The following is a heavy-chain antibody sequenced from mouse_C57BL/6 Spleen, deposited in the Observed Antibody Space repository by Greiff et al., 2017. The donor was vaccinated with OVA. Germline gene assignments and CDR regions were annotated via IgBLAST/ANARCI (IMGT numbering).Heavy chain of an antibody. V-gene: IGHV1-42*01. D-gene: IGHD3-2*02. CDR1: GYSFTGYY. J-gene: IGHJ4*01. CDR3: AKTAQATDYAMDY. Sequence: EVKLQESGPELVKPGASVKISCKASGYSFTGYYMNWVKQSPEKSLEWIGEINPSTGGTTYNQKFKAKATLTVDKSSSTAYMQLKSLTSEDSAVYYCAKTAQATDYAMDYWGQGTSVTVSS. CDR2: INPSTGGT.